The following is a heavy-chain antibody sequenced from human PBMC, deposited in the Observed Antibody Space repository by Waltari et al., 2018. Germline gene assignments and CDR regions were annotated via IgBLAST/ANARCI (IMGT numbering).Heavy chain of an antibody. Sequence: EEQLVESGGGLVQPGDSLRLSCAASGFTFSSFWMNWVRQAPGKGPLLGSRIRTDASETTYADSGKGRFTISRDNARNTLYLQMNRLRAEDTAVYFCARVSRRTYRSPVPGRHYYYGMDVWGQGTTVTVSS. J-gene: IGHJ6*02. CDR3: ARVSRRTYRSPVPGRHYYYGMDV. CDR1: GFTFSSFW. V-gene: IGHV3-74*03. D-gene: IGHD1-1*01. CDR2: IRTDASET.